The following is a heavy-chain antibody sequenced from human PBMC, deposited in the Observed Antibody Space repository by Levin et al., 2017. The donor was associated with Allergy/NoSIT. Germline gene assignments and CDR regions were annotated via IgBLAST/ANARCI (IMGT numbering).Heavy chain of an antibody. CDR1: GYSISSGYY. J-gene: IGHJ4*02. D-gene: IGHD2-15*01. CDR3: ARGRYCSGGSCLLDY. V-gene: IGHV4-38-2*01. Sequence: SQTLSLTCGVSGYSISSGYYWGWIRQPPGKGLEWIGNIYHSGSTYYNASLKSRVTIAIDTSKNQFSLRLRSVTGADTAVYYCARGRYCSGGSCLLDYWGQGTLVTVSS. CDR2: IYHSGST.